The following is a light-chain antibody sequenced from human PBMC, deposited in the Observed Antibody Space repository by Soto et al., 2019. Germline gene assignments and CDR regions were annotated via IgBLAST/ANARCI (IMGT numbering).Light chain of an antibody. Sequence: QSVLTQPPSASGTPGQRVTISCSGSSANIGSNTVNWYQQLPGTAPKVLIYSNNQRPSGVPDRFSGSKSGTSASLAISGLKSEDEADYYCAAWDDSLNGKLFGGGTKVTVL. CDR1: SANIGSNT. V-gene: IGLV1-44*01. CDR3: AAWDDSLNGKL. CDR2: SNN. J-gene: IGLJ2*01.